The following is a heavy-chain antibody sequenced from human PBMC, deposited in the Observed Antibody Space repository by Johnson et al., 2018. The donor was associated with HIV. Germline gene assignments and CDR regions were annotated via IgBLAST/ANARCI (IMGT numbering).Heavy chain of an antibody. CDR2: ISDDGSNK. D-gene: IGHD2-15*01. CDR3: AKAFPYCTGGSCYPHRSPHDAFDI. V-gene: IGHV3-30-3*01. Sequence: QVQLVESGGGLVQPGGSLRVSCAASGFTFSRYVMHWVRQAPGKGLEWVAVISDDGSNKYYGDSVKGRFTISRDYSKNTLYLQMNSLRAEDTAVYYCAKAFPYCTGGSCYPHRSPHDAFDIWGQVTIVTVSS. J-gene: IGHJ3*02. CDR1: GFTFSRYV.